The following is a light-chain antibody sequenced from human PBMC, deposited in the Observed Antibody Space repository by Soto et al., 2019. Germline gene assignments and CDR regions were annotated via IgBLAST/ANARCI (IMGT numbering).Light chain of an antibody. CDR2: DVS. J-gene: IGLJ1*01. Sequence: ALTQPASVSGSPGQSITISCTGTSSDVGGYNYVSWYQQHPGKAPKLMIYDVSNRPSGVSNRLSGSKSGNTASLTISGLQAEDEADYYCSSYTSSSTLVFGTGTKVTVL. V-gene: IGLV2-14*01. CDR3: SSYTSSSTLV. CDR1: SSDVGGYNY.